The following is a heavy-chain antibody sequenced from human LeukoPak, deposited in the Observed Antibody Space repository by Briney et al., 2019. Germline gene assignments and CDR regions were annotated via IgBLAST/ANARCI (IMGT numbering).Heavy chain of an antibody. V-gene: IGHV4-59*08. D-gene: IGHD6-19*01. CDR1: GGSISSYY. Sequence: PPETLPLTCTVSGGSISSYYWSWIRQPPGKGLEWIGYIYYSGSTNYNPSLKSRVTISVDTSKNQFSLKLSSVTAADTAVYYCARHRSRYSSGPSLGYWGQGTMVTVSS. CDR3: ARHRSRYSSGPSLGY. CDR2: IYYSGST. J-gene: IGHJ4*02.